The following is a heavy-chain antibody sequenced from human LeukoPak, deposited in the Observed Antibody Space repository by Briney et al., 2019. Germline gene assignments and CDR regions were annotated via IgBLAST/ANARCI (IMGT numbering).Heavy chain of an antibody. D-gene: IGHD6-13*01. Sequence: ASETVSCKASGYTFTGYYMHWVRQAPGQGLEWMGWINPNSGGTNYAQKFQGRVTMTRDTSISTAYMELSRLRSDDTAVYYCARDIYSSTFDYWGQGTLVTVSS. V-gene: IGHV1-2*02. CDR3: ARDIYSSTFDY. CDR1: GYTFTGYY. J-gene: IGHJ4*02. CDR2: INPNSGGT.